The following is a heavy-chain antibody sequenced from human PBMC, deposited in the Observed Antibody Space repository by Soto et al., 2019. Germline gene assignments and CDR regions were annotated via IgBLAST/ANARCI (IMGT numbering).Heavy chain of an antibody. V-gene: IGHV1-2*02. CDR2: INPSSGGT. Sequence: ASVKVSCKASGYTFTGYYMHWVRQAPGQGLEWMGWINPSSGGTNYAQKFQGRVTMTRDTSISTAYMELSRLRSDDTAVYYCARDGGYCSGGSCYGWFDPWGQGTLVTVSS. CDR1: GYTFTGYY. J-gene: IGHJ5*02. D-gene: IGHD2-15*01. CDR3: ARDGGYCSGGSCYGWFDP.